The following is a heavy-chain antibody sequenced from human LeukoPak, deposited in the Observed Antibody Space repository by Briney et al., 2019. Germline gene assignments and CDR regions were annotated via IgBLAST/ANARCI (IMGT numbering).Heavy chain of an antibody. CDR2: ISYDGSNK. CDR1: GFTFSSYA. Sequence: GRSLRLSCAASGFTFSSYAMHWVRQAPGKGLEWVAVISYDGSNKYYADSVKGRFTISRDNSKNTLYLQMNSLRAEDTAVYYCARDDYGVTRWLFDYWGQGTLVTVSS. V-gene: IGHV3-30-3*01. J-gene: IGHJ4*02. D-gene: IGHD4-17*01. CDR3: ARDDYGVTRWLFDY.